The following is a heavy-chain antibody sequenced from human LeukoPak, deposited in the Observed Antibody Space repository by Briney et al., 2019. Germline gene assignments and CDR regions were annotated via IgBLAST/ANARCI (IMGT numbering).Heavy chain of an antibody. J-gene: IGHJ4*02. V-gene: IGHV3-48*03. CDR2: ISTSGGTI. Sequence: LAGGSLRLSCAASGFLFSSYEMNWVRQAPGKGLEWVSYISTSGGTIYYADSVKGRFTISRDNAKNSLYLQMNSLRAEDTAVYYCARVGSIAAAGTPDYWGQGTLVTVSS. CDR3: ARVGSIAAAGTPDY. D-gene: IGHD6-13*01. CDR1: GFLFSSYE.